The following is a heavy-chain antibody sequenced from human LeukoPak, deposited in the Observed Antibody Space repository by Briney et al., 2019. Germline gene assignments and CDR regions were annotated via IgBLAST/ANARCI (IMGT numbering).Heavy chain of an antibody. D-gene: IGHD2/OR15-2a*01. J-gene: IGHJ5*02. Sequence: SQTLSLTCSVSGPSLSSYYWDWLRQSPGKGLEWIGYISDTGKTDSNPSLKSRVSISLDMSKKQFSLRLRSVTAADSAVYYGATGYYEPFATWGPGILVTVSS. V-gene: IGHV4-59*01. CDR3: ATGYYEPFAT. CDR2: ISDTGKT. CDR1: GPSLSSYY.